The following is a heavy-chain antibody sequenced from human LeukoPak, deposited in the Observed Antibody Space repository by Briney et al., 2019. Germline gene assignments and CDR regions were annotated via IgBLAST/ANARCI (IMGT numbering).Heavy chain of an antibody. CDR1: GGTFSSYA. J-gene: IGHJ1*01. D-gene: IGHD6-13*01. CDR2: IIPILGIA. CDR3: AREDGSWYYPPLQH. Sequence: ASVKVSCKASGGTFSSYAISWVRQAPGQGLEWMGRIIPILGIANYAQKFQGRVTITADKSTSTAYMELSSLRSEDTAVYYCAREDGSWYYPPLQHWGQGTLVTVSS. V-gene: IGHV1-69*04.